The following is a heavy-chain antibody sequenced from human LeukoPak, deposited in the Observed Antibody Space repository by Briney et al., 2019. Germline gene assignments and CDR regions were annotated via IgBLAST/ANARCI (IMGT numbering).Heavy chain of an antibody. J-gene: IGHJ2*01. CDR2: ISSNSIYI. V-gene: IGHV3-21*06. Sequence: GGSLRLSCAASGFTVGSYSMHWVRQAPGKGLDWVSSISSNSIYIYYATSVEGRFTISRDNAKNSLYLQMNTLRAEDTAVFYCATTRLFDHGGNSVNYFDLWGRSTLVTVSS. D-gene: IGHD4-23*01. CDR3: ATTRLFDHGGNSVNYFDL. CDR1: GFTVGSYS.